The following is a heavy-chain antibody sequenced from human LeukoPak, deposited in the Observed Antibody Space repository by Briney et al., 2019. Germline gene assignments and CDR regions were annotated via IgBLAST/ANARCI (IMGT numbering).Heavy chain of an antibody. V-gene: IGHV3-53*01. CDR2: IYSGGST. CDR3: ARDRPGSRTFDY. Sequence: PGGSLRLSCAASGFTVSSNYMSWVRQAPGKGLEWVSVIYSGGSTYYVDSVKGRFTISRDNSKNTLYLQMNSLRAEDTAVYYCARDRPGSRTFDYWGQGTLVTVSS. CDR1: GFTVSSNY. J-gene: IGHJ4*02. D-gene: IGHD6-13*01.